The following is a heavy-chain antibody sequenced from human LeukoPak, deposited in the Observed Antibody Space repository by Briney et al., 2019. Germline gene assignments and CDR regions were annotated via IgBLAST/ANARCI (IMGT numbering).Heavy chain of an antibody. CDR2: ISSSSSTI. D-gene: IGHD6-19*01. J-gene: IGHJ4*02. Sequence: GGSLRLSCVASGFTFTSYSMNWVRQAPGKGLEWVSYISSSSSTIYYADSVKGRFTISRDNSKNTLYLQMNSLRAEDTAVYYCAKDHVAGYYFDYWGQGTLVTVSS. CDR1: GFTFTSYS. V-gene: IGHV3-48*01. CDR3: AKDHVAGYYFDY.